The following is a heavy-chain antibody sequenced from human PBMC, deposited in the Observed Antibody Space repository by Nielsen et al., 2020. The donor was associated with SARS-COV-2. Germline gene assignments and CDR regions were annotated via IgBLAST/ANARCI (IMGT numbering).Heavy chain of an antibody. CDR2: INPNSGGT. V-gene: IGHV1-2*06. Sequence: ASVKVSCKASGYTFTGYYMHWVRQAPGQGLEWMGRINPNSGGTNYAQKFQGRVTMTRDTSISTAYMELSRLRSDDTAVYYCARFCIKVGDCGYSYGYYYYGMDVRGQGTTVTVSS. CDR1: GYTFTGYY. D-gene: IGHD5-18*01. CDR3: ARFCIKVGDCGYSYGYYYYGMDV. J-gene: IGHJ6*02.